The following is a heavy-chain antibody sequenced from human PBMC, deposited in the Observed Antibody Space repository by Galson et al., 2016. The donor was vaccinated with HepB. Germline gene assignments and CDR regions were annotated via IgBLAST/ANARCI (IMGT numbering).Heavy chain of an antibody. D-gene: IGHD6-19*01. V-gene: IGHV4-31*11. CDR3: ARDPWHNGGGWYSV. CDR1: GGSISSGGFY. Sequence: TLSLTCAVSGGSISSGGFYWSWIRQHPGKGLEWIGYIYRSGSTYYNPTLKSRVVISVDTSKNQSSLKLSSVTAADTAVYYCARDPWHNGGGWYSVWGQGTLVIVSS. CDR2: IYRSGST. J-gene: IGHJ4*02.